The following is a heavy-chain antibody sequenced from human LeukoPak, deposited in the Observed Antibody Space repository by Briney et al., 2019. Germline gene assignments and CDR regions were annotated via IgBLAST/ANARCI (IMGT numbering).Heavy chain of an antibody. CDR1: GGSISSYY. CDR3: ARHNDVHRLDY. CDR2: IYYSGST. D-gene: IGHD1-1*01. Sequence: KPSETLSLTCTVSGGSISSYYWSWIRQPPGKGLEWIGYIYYSGSTNYNPSLKSRVTISVDTSKNQFSLKLSSVTAADTAVYYCARHNDVHRLDYWLQRTLVTVCS. J-gene: IGHJ4*02. V-gene: IGHV4-59*01.